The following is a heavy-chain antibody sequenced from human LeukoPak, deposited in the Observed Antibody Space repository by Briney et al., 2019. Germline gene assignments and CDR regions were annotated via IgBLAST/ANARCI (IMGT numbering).Heavy chain of an antibody. CDR2: ISGSGGST. J-gene: IGHJ4*02. D-gene: IGHD3-10*01. CDR1: GFTFSSYA. V-gene: IGHV3-23*01. Sequence: PGGSLSLSCAASGFTFSSYAMSWVRQAPGKGLEWVSGISGSGGSTYYADSVKGRFTISRDNSKNTLYLQMNRLRAEDMAVYYCAKSIWCGETLNRPLDYWGQGTPVTVSS. CDR3: AKSIWCGETLNRPLDY.